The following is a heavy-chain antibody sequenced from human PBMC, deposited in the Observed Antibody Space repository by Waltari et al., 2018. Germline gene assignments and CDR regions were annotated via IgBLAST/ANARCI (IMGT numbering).Heavy chain of an antibody. CDR3: ARRSVLRYFDWPRKGAFDI. V-gene: IGHV4-34*01. J-gene: IGHJ3*02. CDR2: INHSGST. D-gene: IGHD3-9*01. CDR1: GGSFSGYY. Sequence: QVQLQQWGAGLLKHSETLSLTCAVYGGSFSGYYWSWIRQPPGKGLEWIGEINHSGSTNYNPSLKSRVTISVDTSKNQFSLKLSSVTAADTAVYYCARRSVLRYFDWPRKGAFDIWGQGTMVTVSS.